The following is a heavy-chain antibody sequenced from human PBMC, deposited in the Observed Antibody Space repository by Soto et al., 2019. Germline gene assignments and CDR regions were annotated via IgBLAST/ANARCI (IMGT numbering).Heavy chain of an antibody. Sequence: EVQLVESGGTLLQPGGSLRLSCAASGFTFSNYDMKWVRQAPGKGLEWISYISTRSSTIHHADSVKGRFTISRDNAKNSLYLQMNSLRDEDTAVYYCARVERYGGYVGYWGQGTLVTVSS. CDR2: ISTRSSTI. D-gene: IGHD5-12*01. CDR1: GFTFSNYD. J-gene: IGHJ4*02. CDR3: ARVERYGGYVGY. V-gene: IGHV3-48*02.